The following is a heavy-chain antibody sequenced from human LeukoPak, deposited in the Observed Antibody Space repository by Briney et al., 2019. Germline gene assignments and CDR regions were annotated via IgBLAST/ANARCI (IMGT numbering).Heavy chain of an antibody. CDR1: GGSISSYY. Sequence: SETLSLTCTVSGGSISSYYWSWIRQPPGKGLEWIGYIYYSGSTNYNPSLKSRVTISVDTSKNQFSLKLSSVTAADTAVYYCARAVGATIDYWGQGTLVTVSS. J-gene: IGHJ4*02. CDR3: ARAVGATIDY. CDR2: IYYSGST. V-gene: IGHV4-59*01. D-gene: IGHD1-26*01.